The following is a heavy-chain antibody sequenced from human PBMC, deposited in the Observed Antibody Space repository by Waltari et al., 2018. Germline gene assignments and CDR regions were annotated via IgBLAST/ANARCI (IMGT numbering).Heavy chain of an antibody. CDR1: GFTFSSYA. CDR3: AKDGHYYDSSGSDF. CDR2: ISGSGGST. V-gene: IGHV3-23*01. D-gene: IGHD3-22*01. Sequence: EVQLLESGGGLVQPGGSLRLSCAASGFTFSSYAMSWVRQAPGKGLEGVSAISGSGGSTYYADSVKGRFTISRDNSKNTLYLQMNSLRAEDTAVYYCAKDGHYYDSSGSDFRGQGTLVTVSS. J-gene: IGHJ4*02.